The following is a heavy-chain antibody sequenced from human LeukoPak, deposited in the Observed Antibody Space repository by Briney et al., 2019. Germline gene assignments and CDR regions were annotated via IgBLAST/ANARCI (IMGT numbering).Heavy chain of an antibody. CDR1: GGSFSGYY. CDR3: ARGVSLTQHTICGHKWGLLDY. Sequence: KPSETLSLTCAVYGGSFSGYYWSRIRQPPGKGLEWIGEINHSGSTNYNPSLKSRVTISVDTSKNQFSLKLSSVTAADTAVYYCARGVSLTQHTICGHKWGLLDYWGQGTLVTVSS. V-gene: IGHV4-34*01. J-gene: IGHJ4*02. CDR2: INHSGST. D-gene: IGHD1-26*01.